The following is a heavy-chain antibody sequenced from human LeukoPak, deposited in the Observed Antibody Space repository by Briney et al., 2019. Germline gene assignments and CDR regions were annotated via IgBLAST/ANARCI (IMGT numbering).Heavy chain of an antibody. CDR1: GFTFSSYA. CDR3: AKGDYSNYRGYFDY. Sequence: GGSLRLSCAASGFTFSSYAMSWVREAPGKGLEWVSAISGSGGSTYYADSVKGRFTISRDNSKNTLYLQMNSLRAEDTAVYYCAKGDYSNYRGYFDYWGQGTLVTVSS. J-gene: IGHJ4*02. D-gene: IGHD4-11*01. CDR2: ISGSGGST. V-gene: IGHV3-23*01.